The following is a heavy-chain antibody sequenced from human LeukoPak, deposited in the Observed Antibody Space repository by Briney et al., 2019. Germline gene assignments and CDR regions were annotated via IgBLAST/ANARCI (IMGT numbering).Heavy chain of an antibody. J-gene: IGHJ4*02. D-gene: IGHD1-26*01. Sequence: ASVKVSCKASEYTFTTYDIHWVRQATGQGLEWMGWMNPNSGNTGYAQKFQGRATMTRRTSISTAYMELSNLRSEDTAVYYCAKLGRGATQLDYWGQGTLVTVSS. CDR1: EYTFTTYD. V-gene: IGHV1-8*01. CDR2: MNPNSGNT. CDR3: AKLGRGATQLDY.